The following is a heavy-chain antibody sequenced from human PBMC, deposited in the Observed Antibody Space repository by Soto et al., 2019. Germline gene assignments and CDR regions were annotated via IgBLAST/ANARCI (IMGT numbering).Heavy chain of an antibody. CDR3: ARGEDIVVVVADPGWFDP. Sequence: ASVKVSCKASGYTFTSYGISWVRQAPGQGLEWMGWISAYNGNTNYAQKLQGRVTMTTDTSTSTAYMELRSLRSDDTAVYYCARGEDIVVVVADPGWFDPWGQGTLVTGSS. J-gene: IGHJ5*02. V-gene: IGHV1-18*01. CDR1: GYTFTSYG. CDR2: ISAYNGNT. D-gene: IGHD2-15*01.